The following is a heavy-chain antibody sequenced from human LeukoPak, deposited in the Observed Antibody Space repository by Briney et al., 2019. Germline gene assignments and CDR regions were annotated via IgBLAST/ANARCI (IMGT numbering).Heavy chain of an antibody. CDR2: ISGSGGST. CDR1: GFTFSSYA. D-gene: IGHD3-22*01. J-gene: IGHJ3*02. V-gene: IGHV3-23*01. Sequence: GGSLRLSCAASGFTFSSYAMSWVRQAPGKGLEWVSAISGSGGSTYYADSVKGRFTISRDNSKNTLYLQMNSLRAEDTAVYYCAKVPRITMIVVVIDAFDIWGQGTMVTVSS. CDR3: AKVPRITMIVVVIDAFDI.